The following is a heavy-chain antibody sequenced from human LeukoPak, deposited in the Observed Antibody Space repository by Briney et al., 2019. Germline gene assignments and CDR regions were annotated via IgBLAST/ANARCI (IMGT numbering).Heavy chain of an antibody. CDR2: ITSSSSYI. Sequence: PGGSLRLSCAASGFTFSRYSMNWVRQAPGKGLEWVSSITSSSSYIYYADSLKGRFTISRDNAKNSLYLQMNSLRAEDTAVYYCARGGYGDYPSGFDYWGQGTLVTVSS. CDR1: GFTFSRYS. CDR3: ARGGYGDYPSGFDY. J-gene: IGHJ4*02. V-gene: IGHV3-21*01. D-gene: IGHD4-17*01.